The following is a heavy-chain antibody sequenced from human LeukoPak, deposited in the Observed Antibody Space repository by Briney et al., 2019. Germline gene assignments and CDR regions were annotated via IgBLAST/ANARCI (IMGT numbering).Heavy chain of an antibody. V-gene: IGHV1-69*05. CDR2: IIPIFGTA. CDR1: GGTFSGYA. Sequence: SVKVSCKASGGTFSGYAISWVRQAPGQGLEWMGRIIPIFGTANYAQKFQGRVTITTDESTSTAYMELSSLRSEDTAVYYCARWLQFGAEGWFDPWGQGTLVTVSS. J-gene: IGHJ5*02. D-gene: IGHD5-24*01. CDR3: ARWLQFGAEGWFDP.